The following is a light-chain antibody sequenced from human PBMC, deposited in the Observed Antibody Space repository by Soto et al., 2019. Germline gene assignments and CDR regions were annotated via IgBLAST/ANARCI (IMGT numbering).Light chain of an antibody. CDR1: SSNIGAGYD. J-gene: IGLJ1*01. V-gene: IGLV1-40*01. CDR2: GNS. Sequence: QSVLTQPPSVSGAPGPRVTISCTGSSSNIGAGYDVHWYQQLPGTAPKLLIYGNSNRPSGVPDRFSGSKSGTSASLAITGLQDEDVADYYCQSYVSLLSGYVFGTGTQVTVL. CDR3: QSYVSLLSGYV.